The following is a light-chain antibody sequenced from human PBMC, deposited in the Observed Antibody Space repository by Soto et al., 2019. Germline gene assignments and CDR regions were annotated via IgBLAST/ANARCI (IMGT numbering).Light chain of an antibody. CDR1: QGISTY. CDR2: AAS. Sequence: DIQLTQAPSFLSASVGDRFTITCRASQGISTYLAWYQQKPGRAPNLLIYAASTLQSEVPSRFSGSGSGTEFTLTISSLQPEDFATYYCQQLNTFPITFGQGTRLEIK. J-gene: IGKJ5*01. V-gene: IGKV1-9*01. CDR3: QQLNTFPIT.